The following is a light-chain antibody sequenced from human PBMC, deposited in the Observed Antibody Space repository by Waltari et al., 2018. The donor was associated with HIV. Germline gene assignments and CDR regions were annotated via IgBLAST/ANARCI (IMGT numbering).Light chain of an antibody. CDR1: NIPSKN. V-gene: IGLV3-21*02. Sequence: SDVLTQPPSGSVAPGQPARITCGAANIPSKNVHCDQQKAGPAPVVVVYDDRDRPSGIPERFSGSNSGNTATLTISGVEVGDEADYYCQVWDSSSVHWVFGGGTKLTV. J-gene: IGLJ3*02. CDR3: QVWDSSSVHWV. CDR2: DDR.